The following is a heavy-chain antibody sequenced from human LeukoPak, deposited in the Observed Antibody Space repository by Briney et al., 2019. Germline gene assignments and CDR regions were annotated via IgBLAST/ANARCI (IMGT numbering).Heavy chain of an antibody. J-gene: IGHJ5*02. D-gene: IGHD1-7*01. CDR2: FDPEDGET. V-gene: IGHV1-24*01. Sequence: ASVKVSCKVSGYTLTESSMHWVRQAPGKGLEWMGGFDPEDGETIYAQKFQGRVTMTEDTSTDTAYMELSSLRSEDTAVYYCATVNYLGFGWLDPWGQGTLVTVSS. CDR3: ATVNYLGFGWLDP. CDR1: GYTLTESS.